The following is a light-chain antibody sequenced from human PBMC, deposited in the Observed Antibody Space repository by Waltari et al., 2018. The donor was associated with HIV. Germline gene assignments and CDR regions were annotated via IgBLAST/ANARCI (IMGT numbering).Light chain of an antibody. V-gene: IGKV1-9*01. CDR2: GAS. Sequence: LLIHGASSLHSGVPSRFNGSGSGTQFSLTISSLQSEDFATYYCQQTNGLPLTFGGGTTV. J-gene: IGKJ4*01. CDR3: QQTNGLPLT.